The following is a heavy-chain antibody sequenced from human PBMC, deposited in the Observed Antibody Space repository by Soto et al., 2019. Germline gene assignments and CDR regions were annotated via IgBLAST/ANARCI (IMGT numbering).Heavy chain of an antibody. J-gene: IGHJ4*02. D-gene: IGHD4-4*01. CDR2: ISYDGSNK. CDR3: ASFPPQYSPHFDY. V-gene: IGHV3-30-3*01. Sequence: GGSLRLSCAASGFTFSSYAMHWVRQAPGKGLEWVAVISYDGSNKYYADSVKGRFTISRDNSKNTLYLQMNSLRAEDTAVYYCASFPPQYSPHFDYWGQGTLVTV. CDR1: GFTFSSYA.